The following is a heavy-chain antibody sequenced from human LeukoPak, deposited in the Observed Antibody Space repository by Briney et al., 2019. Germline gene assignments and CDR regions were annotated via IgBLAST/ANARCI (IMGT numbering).Heavy chain of an antibody. D-gene: IGHD2-15*01. CDR1: GYSISSGYY. CDR2: IYHSGST. Sequence: SETLSLTCTVSGYSISSGYYWGWIRQPPGKGLEWIGSIYHSGSTYYNPSLKSRVTISVDTSKNQFSLKLSSVTAADTAVYYCARDRVRTAATPDYYMDVWGKGTTVTVSS. J-gene: IGHJ6*03. CDR3: ARDRVRTAATPDYYMDV. V-gene: IGHV4-38-2*02.